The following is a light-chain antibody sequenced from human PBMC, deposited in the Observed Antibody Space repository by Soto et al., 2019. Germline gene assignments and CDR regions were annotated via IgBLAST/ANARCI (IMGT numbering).Light chain of an antibody. Sequence: DIQMTQSPSALSASIGDRVTITCRASQSISIWLAWYQQKPGKAPKLLIYAASSLESGVPSRFSGSGSGTEFTLTISSLQPDDFASYYCHHYNTYSTFGQGTRVDVK. CDR3: HHYNTYST. CDR2: AAS. V-gene: IGKV1-5*03. CDR1: QSISIW. J-gene: IGKJ1*01.